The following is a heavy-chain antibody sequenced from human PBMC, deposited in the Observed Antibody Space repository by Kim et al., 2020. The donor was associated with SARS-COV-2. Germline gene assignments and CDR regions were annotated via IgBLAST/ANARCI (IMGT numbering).Heavy chain of an antibody. D-gene: IGHD6-6*01. CDR1: GGSISSSSYY. CDR2: IYYSGST. J-gene: IGHJ4*02. CDR3: ARQSSSSSRAFDY. V-gene: IGHV4-39*01. Sequence: SETLSLTCTVSGGSISSSSYYWVWIRQPPGKGLEWIGSIYYSGSTYYNPSLKSRLTMSVDTSKNQFSLELSSATAADTAVYYCARQSSSSSRAFDYWGQGTLVTVSS.